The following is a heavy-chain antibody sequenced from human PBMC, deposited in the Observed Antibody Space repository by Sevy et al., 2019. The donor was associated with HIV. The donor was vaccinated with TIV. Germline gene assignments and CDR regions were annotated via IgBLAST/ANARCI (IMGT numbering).Heavy chain of an antibody. CDR1: GFTFSSYA. V-gene: IGHV3-23*01. CDR2: ISGSGGST. J-gene: IGHJ4*02. D-gene: IGHD3-22*01. CDR3: AKDVGFYDSSGYSDFDY. Sequence: GESLKISCAASGFTFSSYAMSWVRQAPGKGLEWVSAISGSGGSTYYADSVKGRFTISRDNSKNTLYLQMNSLRAEDTAVYYCAKDVGFYDSSGYSDFDYWGQGTLVTVSS.